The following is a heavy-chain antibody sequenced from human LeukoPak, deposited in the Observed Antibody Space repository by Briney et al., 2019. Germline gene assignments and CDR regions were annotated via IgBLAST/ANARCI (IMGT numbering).Heavy chain of an antibody. CDR1: GFTFSSYA. CDR3: ARDGGPWFGELFEYFQH. Sequence: GRSLRLSCAASGFTFSSYAMHWVRQAPGKGLEWVAVISYDGSNKYYADSVKGRFTISRDNSKNTLYLQMNSLRAEDTAVYYCARDGGPWFGELFEYFQHWGQGTLVTVSS. J-gene: IGHJ1*01. V-gene: IGHV3-30-3*01. D-gene: IGHD3-10*01. CDR2: ISYDGSNK.